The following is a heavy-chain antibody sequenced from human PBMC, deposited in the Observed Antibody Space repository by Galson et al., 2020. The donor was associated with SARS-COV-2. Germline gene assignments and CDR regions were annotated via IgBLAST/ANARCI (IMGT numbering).Heavy chain of an antibody. Sequence: GGSLRLSCTASGFTLSNNYMSWIRQAPGTGLEWISYMTKSGDSIYYADSVKGRFTTSRDSALNSLFLQMNSLRADDSAMYYCARAGEGYNNFDYWGRGTLVTVSS. CDR3: ARAGEGYNNFDY. CDR2: MTKSGDSI. CDR1: GFTLSNNY. J-gene: IGHJ4*02. V-gene: IGHV3-11*01. D-gene: IGHD1-1*01.